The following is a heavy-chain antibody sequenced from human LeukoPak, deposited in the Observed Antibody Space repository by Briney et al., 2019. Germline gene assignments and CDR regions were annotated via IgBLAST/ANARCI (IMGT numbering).Heavy chain of an antibody. CDR3: AREQEGFDY. J-gene: IGHJ4*02. V-gene: IGHV1-46*01. CDR1: GDTFTSNC. Sequence: VASVSLSCAVSGDTFTSNCIHWVRQAPALGLEWMGLIYPMDGRTRYAHKFQGRVTVTRDTSTSTVHMELRGLRPEDTALYYCAREQEGFDYWGQGTLVTAPS. CDR2: IYPMDGRT.